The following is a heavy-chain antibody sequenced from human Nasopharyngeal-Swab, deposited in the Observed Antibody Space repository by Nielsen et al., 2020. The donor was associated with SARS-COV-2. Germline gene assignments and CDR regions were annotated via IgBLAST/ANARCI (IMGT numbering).Heavy chain of an antibody. Sequence: WIRQPPGKGLEWVSVIYRGGSTHYADSVKGRFTISRDNSKKTLYLQMNSLRAEDTAVYYCARDGSYSSGYFDYWGQGTLVTVSS. CDR3: ARDGSYSSGYFDY. V-gene: IGHV3-53*01. CDR2: IYRGGST. D-gene: IGHD6-19*01. J-gene: IGHJ4*02.